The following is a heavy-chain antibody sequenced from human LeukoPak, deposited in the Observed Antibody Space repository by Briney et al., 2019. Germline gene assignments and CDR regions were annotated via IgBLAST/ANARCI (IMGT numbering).Heavy chain of an antibody. CDR1: GFTFSSYS. CDR2: ISSSSSYI. D-gene: IGHD6-19*01. CDR3: ARSGYSSGWGLVDY. J-gene: IGHJ4*02. V-gene: IGHV3-21*01. Sequence: PGGSLRLSCAASGFTFSSYSMNWVRQAPGKGLEWVSSISSSSSYIYYADSVKGRFTISRDNAKNLLYLQMNSLRAEDTAVYYCARSGYSSGWGLVDYWGQGTLVTVSS.